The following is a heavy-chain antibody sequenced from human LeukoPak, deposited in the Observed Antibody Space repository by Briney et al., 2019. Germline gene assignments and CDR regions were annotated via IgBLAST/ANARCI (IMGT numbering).Heavy chain of an antibody. Sequence: ASVTVSCKASGYTFTSHGISWVRQAPGQGLEWMGWISPYNGNTNYAQNLQGRVTMTADTSTSTAYMELRSLRSDGTAVYYCARARGYCSGDNCYLYYFDYWGQGTLVTVSS. CDR2: ISPYNGNT. CDR1: GYTFTSHG. D-gene: IGHD2-15*01. J-gene: IGHJ4*02. V-gene: IGHV1-18*04. CDR3: ARARGYCSGDNCYLYYFDY.